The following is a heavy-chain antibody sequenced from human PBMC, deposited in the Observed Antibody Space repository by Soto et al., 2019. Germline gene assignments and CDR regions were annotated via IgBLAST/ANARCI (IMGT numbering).Heavy chain of an antibody. D-gene: IGHD6-13*01. J-gene: IGHJ5*02. V-gene: IGHV3-33*01. CDR3: ARDGVAGQQLVLGWFDP. Sequence: QVQLVESGGGVVQPGRSLRLSCAASGFTFSSYGMHWVRQAPGKGLEWVAVIWYDGSNKYYADSVKGRFTISRDNSKNTLYLQMNSLRAEDTAVYYCARDGVAGQQLVLGWFDPWGQGTLVTVSS. CDR1: GFTFSSYG. CDR2: IWYDGSNK.